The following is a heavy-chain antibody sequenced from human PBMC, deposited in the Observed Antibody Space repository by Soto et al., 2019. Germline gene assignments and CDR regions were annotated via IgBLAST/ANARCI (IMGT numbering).Heavy chain of an antibody. CDR1: GFTVSTNY. CDR3: AKGPSVGYSSSWHPGYFDY. D-gene: IGHD6-13*01. V-gene: IGHV3-23*04. J-gene: IGHJ4*02. CDR2: ISGSGGST. Sequence: EVQLVESGGGLIQPGGSLRLSCAASGFTVSTNYMSWVRQAPGKGLEWVSAISGSGGSTYYADSVKGRFTISRDNSKNTLYLQMNSLRAEDTAVYYCAKGPSVGYSSSWHPGYFDYWGQGTLVTVSS.